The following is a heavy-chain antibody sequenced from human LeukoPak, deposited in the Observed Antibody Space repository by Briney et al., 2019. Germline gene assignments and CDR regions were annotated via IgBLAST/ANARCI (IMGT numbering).Heavy chain of an antibody. D-gene: IGHD2-2*01. V-gene: IGHV4-61*02. Sequence: SQTLSLTCTVSGGSISSGSYYWSWIRQPAGKGLEWIGRIYTSGSTNYNPSLKSRVTISVDTSKNQFSLKLSSVTAADTAVYYCARDAKSLYCSSTSCYPRNYYYYYMDVWGKGTTVTISS. J-gene: IGHJ6*03. CDR1: GGSISSGSYY. CDR3: ARDAKSLYCSSTSCYPRNYYYYYMDV. CDR2: IYTSGST.